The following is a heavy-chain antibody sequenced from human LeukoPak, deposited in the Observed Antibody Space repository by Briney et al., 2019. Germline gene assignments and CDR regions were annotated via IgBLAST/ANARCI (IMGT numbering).Heavy chain of an antibody. D-gene: IGHD3/OR15-3a*01. CDR1: GYTFTSYA. V-gene: IGHV1-69*13. CDR3: AILGVRTGYYGYYYYGMDV. J-gene: IGHJ6*02. Sequence: SVKVSCKASGYTFTSYAISWVRQAPGQGLEWMGGIIPIFGTANYAQKFQGRVTITADESTSTAYMELSSLRSEDTAVYYCAILGVRTGYYGYYYYGMDVWGQGTTVTVSS. CDR2: IIPIFGTA.